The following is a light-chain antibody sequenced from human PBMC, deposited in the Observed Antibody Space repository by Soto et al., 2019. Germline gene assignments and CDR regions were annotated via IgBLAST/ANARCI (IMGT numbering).Light chain of an antibody. CDR1: QGISRS. J-gene: IGKJ5*01. CDR3: QQADTFPIT. Sequence: DIQMTQSPSSVSASVGDRVTITCQASQGISRSLAWYQQKPGKAPKLLIYYASSLQSGVPSRFSGSGFGTDFTLTISSLQREDFATYYCQQADTFPITFGQGTRLEI. V-gene: IGKV1D-12*01. CDR2: YAS.